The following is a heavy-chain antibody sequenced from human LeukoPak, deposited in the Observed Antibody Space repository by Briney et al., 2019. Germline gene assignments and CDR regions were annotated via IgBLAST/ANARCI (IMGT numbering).Heavy chain of an antibody. J-gene: IGHJ4*02. Sequence: GGSLRLSCAASGFTFSSYAMHWVRQAPGKGLEWVAVISYDGSNKYFADSVKGRFTISRDNSKITLYLQMNSLRTEDTAVYSCARDGSGSYRYIFDYWGQGTLVTVSS. CDR1: GFTFSSYA. CDR2: ISYDGSNK. D-gene: IGHD3-16*02. CDR3: ARDGSGSYRYIFDY. V-gene: IGHV3-30-3*01.